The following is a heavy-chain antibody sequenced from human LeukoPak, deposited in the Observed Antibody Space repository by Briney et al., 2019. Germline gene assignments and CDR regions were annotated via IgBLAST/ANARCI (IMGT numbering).Heavy chain of an antibody. CDR1: GGSFSGYY. D-gene: IGHD3-10*01. V-gene: IGHV4-34*01. J-gene: IGHJ6*04. CDR2: INHSGST. Sequence: SETLSLTCAVYGGSFSGYYWSWIRQPPGKGLEWIGEINHSGSTNYNPSPKSRVTISVDTSKNQFSLKLSSVTAADTAVYYCAKGHVLLWFGELFPPGHYGMDVWSKGTTVTVSS. CDR3: AKGHVLLWFGELFPPGHYGMDV.